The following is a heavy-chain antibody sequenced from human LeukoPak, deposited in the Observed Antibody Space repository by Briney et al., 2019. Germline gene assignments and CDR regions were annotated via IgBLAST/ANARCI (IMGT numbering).Heavy chain of an antibody. J-gene: IGHJ4*02. Sequence: ASVEVSCKASGYTFTGYYMHWVRQAPGQGLEWMGWINPNSGGTNYAQKFQGRVTMTRDTSISTAYMELSRLRSDDTAVYYCAREDSGYDQFDYWGQGTLVTVSS. V-gene: IGHV1-2*02. D-gene: IGHD5-12*01. CDR3: AREDSGYDQFDY. CDR1: GYTFTGYY. CDR2: INPNSGGT.